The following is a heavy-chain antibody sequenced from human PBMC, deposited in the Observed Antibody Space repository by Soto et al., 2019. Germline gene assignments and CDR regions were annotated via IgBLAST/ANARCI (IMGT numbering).Heavy chain of an antibody. Sequence: ASVKVSCKASGFTFTSSAVQWVRQARGQRLEWIGWIVVGSGNTNYAQKFQERVTITRDMSTSTAYMELSGLRSEDTAVYYCAADKYYYDSSWYAFDIWGQGTMVTVSS. CDR3: AADKYYYDSSWYAFDI. CDR2: IVVGSGNT. CDR1: GFTFTSSA. D-gene: IGHD3-22*01. V-gene: IGHV1-58*01. J-gene: IGHJ3*02.